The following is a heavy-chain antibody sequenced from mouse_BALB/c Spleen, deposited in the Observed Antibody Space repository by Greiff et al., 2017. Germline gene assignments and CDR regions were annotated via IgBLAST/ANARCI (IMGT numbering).Heavy chain of an antibody. J-gene: IGHJ2*01. Sequence: EVQLQQTGPELVKPGASVKISCKASGYSFTDYIMLWVKQSHGKSLEWIGNINPYYGSTSYNLKFKGKATLTVDKSSSTAYMQLNSLTSEDSAVYYCARADYWGQGTTLTVSS. CDR1: GYSFTDYI. CDR2: INPYYGST. V-gene: IGHV1-39*01. CDR3: ARADY.